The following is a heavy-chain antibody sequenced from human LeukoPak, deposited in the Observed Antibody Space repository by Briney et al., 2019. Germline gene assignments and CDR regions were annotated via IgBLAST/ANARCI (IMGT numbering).Heavy chain of an antibody. CDR2: ISYDGTNK. Sequence: GGSLRLSCAASGFTFSSFVMHWVRQAPGEGLEWVAVISYDGTNKYYADSVKGRFTITRDNSKNTLYLQMNSLRTEDTAVYYCARDYHAQWHRYPLDYWGQGTLVTVSS. CDR3: ARDYHAQWHRYPLDY. V-gene: IGHV3-30-3*01. J-gene: IGHJ4*02. CDR1: GFTFSSFV. D-gene: IGHD6-19*01.